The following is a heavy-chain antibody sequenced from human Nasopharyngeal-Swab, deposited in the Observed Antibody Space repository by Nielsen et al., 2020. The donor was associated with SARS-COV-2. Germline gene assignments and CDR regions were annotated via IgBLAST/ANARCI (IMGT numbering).Heavy chain of an antibody. Sequence: GGSLRLSWAASGFIFTTYGMHWVRQAPGKGLEWVALISYDGSKKYYADSVKGRFTISRDKSKNTLYLQMSNLRAEDTAVYYCTRDRVFYYDSSGRKEFEYWGQGTRVTVSS. CDR2: ISYDGSKK. CDR1: GFIFTTYG. V-gene: IGHV3-33*05. CDR3: TRDRVFYYDSSGRKEFEY. J-gene: IGHJ4*02. D-gene: IGHD3-22*01.